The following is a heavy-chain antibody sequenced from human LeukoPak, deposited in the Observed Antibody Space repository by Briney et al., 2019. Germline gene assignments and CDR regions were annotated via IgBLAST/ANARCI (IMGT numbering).Heavy chain of an antibody. V-gene: IGHV1-69*13. CDR3: AREDQYYYDSSGYYRTRVLDY. Sequence: SVKVSCKASGGTFSSYAISWVRQAPGQGLEWMGGIIPIFGTANYAQKFQGRVTITADESTSTAYMELSSLRSEDTAVYYCAREDQYYYDSSGYYRTRVLDYWGQGTLVTVSS. CDR2: IIPIFGTA. D-gene: IGHD3-22*01. J-gene: IGHJ4*02. CDR1: GGTFSSYA.